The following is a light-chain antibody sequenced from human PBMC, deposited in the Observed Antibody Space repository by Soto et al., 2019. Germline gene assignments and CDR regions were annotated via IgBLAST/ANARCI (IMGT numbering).Light chain of an antibody. CDR1: QSVRSTY. J-gene: IGKJ1*01. CDR3: QQYRTSPWT. V-gene: IGKV3-20*01. CDR2: GAS. Sequence: EIVLAQSPGTLSLSPGERATLSCRASQSVRSTYLAWYQQKPGQAPRLPFYGASSRATGIPNRFTASGSGPDFPLTISILEPEDFAVYYCQQYRTSPWTFGQGTRVEI.